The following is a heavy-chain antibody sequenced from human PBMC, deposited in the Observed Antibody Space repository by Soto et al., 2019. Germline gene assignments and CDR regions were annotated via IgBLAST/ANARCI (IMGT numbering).Heavy chain of an antibody. D-gene: IGHD3-22*01. J-gene: IGHJ5*02. CDR3: ARDDSSGLRLQYNWFDP. V-gene: IGHV4-34*01. CDR1: GGSFSGYY. CDR2: INHSGST. Sequence: SETLSLTCAVYGGSFSGYYWSWIRQPPGKGLEWIGEINHSGSTNYNPSLKSRVTISVDTSKNQFSLKLSSVTAADTAVYYCARDDSSGLRLQYNWFDPWGQGTLVTVSS.